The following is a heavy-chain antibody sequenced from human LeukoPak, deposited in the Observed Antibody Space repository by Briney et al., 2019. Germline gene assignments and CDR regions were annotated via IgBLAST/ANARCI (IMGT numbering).Heavy chain of an antibody. V-gene: IGHV3-13*01. CDR3: ARARHLAGYGNTWYDY. J-gene: IGHJ4*02. CDR2: IGIAGDT. Sequence: GGALRLSCAASGFPFSNHDMHWVRQSAGKGLEWVSRIGIAGDTFSLGSVKGRFTVSRENAKSSLYLQMNNLRAEDTAVYYCARARHLAGYGNTWYDYWGQGTLVTVSS. CDR1: GFPFSNHD. D-gene: IGHD6-13*01.